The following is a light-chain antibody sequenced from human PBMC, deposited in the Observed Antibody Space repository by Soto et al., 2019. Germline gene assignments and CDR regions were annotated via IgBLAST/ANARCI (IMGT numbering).Light chain of an antibody. Sequence: DIQMTQSPSSLSAVVGDRVTIICRASRGIGDRLAWFQQKPGKAPQFLIQAASNLQSGVPSRFSGSGSGSEFNFTITGLQPDDFATYFCQQYNAYATFGQGTRLEIK. CDR1: RGIGDR. CDR3: QQYNAYAT. V-gene: IGKV1D-16*01. J-gene: IGKJ5*01. CDR2: AAS.